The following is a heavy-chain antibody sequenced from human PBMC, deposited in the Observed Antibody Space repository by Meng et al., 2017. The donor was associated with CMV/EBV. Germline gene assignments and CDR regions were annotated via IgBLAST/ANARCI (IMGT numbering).Heavy chain of an antibody. D-gene: IGHD3-22*01. J-gene: IGHJ6*02. CDR1: GGSISSGGYY. CDR2: IYYSGST. V-gene: IGHV4-31*03. Sequence: SETLSLTCTVSGGSISSGGYYWSWIRQHPGKGLEWIGYIYYSGSTYYNPSLKSRVTISVDTSKNQFSLKLSSVTAADTAVYYCARDRRYYDSSGYCYYYYYGMDVWGQGTTVTVSS. CDR3: ARDRRYYDSSGYCYYYYYGMDV.